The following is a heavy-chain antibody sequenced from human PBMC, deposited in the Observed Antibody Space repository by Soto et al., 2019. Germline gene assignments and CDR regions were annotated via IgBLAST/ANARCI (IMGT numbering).Heavy chain of an antibody. Sequence: ASVKVSCKASRYTFTGYYMHWVRQAPGQGLEWMGWINPNSGGTNYAQKFQGWVTMTRDTSISTAYMELSRLRSDDTAVYYCARGRHYDFWSGHYYGMDVWGQGTTVTVSS. V-gene: IGHV1-2*04. D-gene: IGHD3-3*01. CDR3: ARGRHYDFWSGHYYGMDV. CDR1: RYTFTGYY. CDR2: INPNSGGT. J-gene: IGHJ6*02.